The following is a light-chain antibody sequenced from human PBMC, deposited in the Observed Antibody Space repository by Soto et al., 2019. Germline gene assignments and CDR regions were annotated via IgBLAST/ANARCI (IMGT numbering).Light chain of an antibody. CDR1: QSVSSN. J-gene: IGKJ1*01. V-gene: IGKV3-15*01. CDR2: GAS. CDR3: KQYNDWPPAT. Sequence: EIVMTQSPATLSVSPGERATLSCRASQSVSSNLAWYQQKPGQAPRLLIYGASTRATGIPGRFSGSGSRTEFTLTISSLQSEDFAVYYCKQYNDWPPATFGQGTNVQIK.